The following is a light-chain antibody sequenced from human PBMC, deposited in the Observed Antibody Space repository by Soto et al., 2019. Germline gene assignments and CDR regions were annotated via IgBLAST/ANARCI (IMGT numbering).Light chain of an antibody. CDR2: KTG. V-gene: IGLV1-47*01. J-gene: IGLJ3*02. CDR3: SVWDNRLSCRV. Sequence: QSVLTQPPSASGTPGQRVNISCSGGSSNIGLNYVYWYQQLPGTAPKLLIYKTGEWPSGVPDRFSGSKSGTSASLAISGLRSEDEAEYFCSVWDNRLSCRVFGEGTKVTVL. CDR1: SSNIGLNY.